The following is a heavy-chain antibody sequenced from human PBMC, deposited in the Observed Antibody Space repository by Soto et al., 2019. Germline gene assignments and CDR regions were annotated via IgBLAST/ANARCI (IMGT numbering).Heavy chain of an antibody. V-gene: IGHV3-23*01. CDR2: ISGSGDTT. D-gene: IGHD3-22*01. CDR1: GFTFSSYA. CDR3: AAQRRISMIVVVDY. J-gene: IGHJ4*02. Sequence: GGSLRLSCAASGFTFSSYAMGWVRQAPGRGLEWVSGISGSGDTTNHADTVKGRFTISRNNSKNTLYLQMSSLRAEDTATYFCAAQRRISMIVVVDYWGQGTLVTVSS.